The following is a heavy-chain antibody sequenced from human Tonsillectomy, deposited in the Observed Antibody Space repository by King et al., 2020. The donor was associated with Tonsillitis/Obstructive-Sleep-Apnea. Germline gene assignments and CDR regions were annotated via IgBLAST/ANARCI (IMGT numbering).Heavy chain of an antibody. J-gene: IGHJ6*03. Sequence: QVQLQESGPGLVKPSVTLSLTCTVSGGSISSYYWSWIRQPPGKGLEWIGYIYYSGSTNYNPSLKSRVTISVDTSKNQFSLKLSSVTAADTAVYYCARVLHYWGFLTGRYYYYSMDVWGKGTTATVSS. D-gene: IGHD3-9*01. CDR1: GGSISSYY. CDR2: IYYSGST. V-gene: IGHV4-59*01. CDR3: ARVLHYWGFLTGRYYYYSMDV.